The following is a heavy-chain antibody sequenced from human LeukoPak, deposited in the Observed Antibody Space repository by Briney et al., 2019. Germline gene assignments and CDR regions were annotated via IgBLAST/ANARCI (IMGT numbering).Heavy chain of an antibody. D-gene: IGHD2-15*01. J-gene: IGHJ6*02. Sequence: GGSLRLSCAASGFTFSSYSMNWVRQAPGKGLEWVSYISSSSSTIYYADSVKGRFTISRDNAKNSLYLQMNSLRAEDTAVYYCARAYCSGGSCYYGMDVWGQGTTVTVSS. CDR1: GFTFSSYS. CDR2: ISSSSSTI. V-gene: IGHV3-48*04. CDR3: ARAYCSGGSCYYGMDV.